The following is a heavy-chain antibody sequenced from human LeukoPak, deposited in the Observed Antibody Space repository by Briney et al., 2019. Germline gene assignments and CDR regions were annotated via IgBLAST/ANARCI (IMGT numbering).Heavy chain of an antibody. CDR2: ISAYNGNT. CDR1: GYTFTSYG. Sequence: ASVKVSCKASGYTFTSYGISWVRQAPGQGLEWMGWISAYNGNTNYAQKLQGRVTMTTDTSTSTAYMELRSLRPDDTAVYYCARAIPSGYSGYDYFDYWGQGTLVTVSS. CDR3: ARAIPSGYSGYDYFDY. V-gene: IGHV1-18*01. D-gene: IGHD5-12*01. J-gene: IGHJ4*02.